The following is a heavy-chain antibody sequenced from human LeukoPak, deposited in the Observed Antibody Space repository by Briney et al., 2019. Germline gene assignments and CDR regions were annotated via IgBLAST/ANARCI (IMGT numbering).Heavy chain of an antibody. V-gene: IGHV6-1*01. CDR3: ARVSSIAVAGYDY. D-gene: IGHD6-19*01. CDR1: GDSVSSNSAA. CDR2: TYYRSKWYN. Sequence: SQTLSLTCAISGDSVSSNSAAWNWIRQSPSGGLEWLGSTYYRSKWYNDYAVSVKSRITINPDTSKNQFSLQLNSVTPEDTAVYYCARVSSIAVAGYDYWGQGTLVTVSS. J-gene: IGHJ4*02.